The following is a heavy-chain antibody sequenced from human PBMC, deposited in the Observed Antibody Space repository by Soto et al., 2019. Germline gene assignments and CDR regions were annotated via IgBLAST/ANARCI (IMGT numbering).Heavy chain of an antibody. J-gene: IGHJ6*02. D-gene: IGHD4-4*01. CDR1: GYTFTDYY. CDR2: INPNTGGT. V-gene: IGHV1-2*02. CDR3: SKDLGYSKSYHYYYYGMDV. Sequence: ASVKVSCKASGYTFTDYYIHWVRQAPGQGLECLGWINPNTGGTKYAQKFQGRVTMTRDTSISTAYIEVGRLTSDDTAVYYCSKDLGYSKSYHYYYYGMDVWGQGTTVTVSS.